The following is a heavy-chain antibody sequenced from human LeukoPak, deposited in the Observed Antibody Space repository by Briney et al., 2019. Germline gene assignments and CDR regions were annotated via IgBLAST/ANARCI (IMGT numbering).Heavy chain of an antibody. Sequence: GGSLRLSCAASGFTFSSYGMHWVRQAPGKGLEWVAVISYDGSNKYYADSVKGRFTISRDNSKNTLYLQMNSLRAEDTAVYYCAKEVDTAMVTAFDIWGQGTMVTVSS. J-gene: IGHJ3*02. CDR2: ISYDGSNK. V-gene: IGHV3-30*18. CDR3: AKEVDTAMVTAFDI. D-gene: IGHD5-18*01. CDR1: GFTFSSYG.